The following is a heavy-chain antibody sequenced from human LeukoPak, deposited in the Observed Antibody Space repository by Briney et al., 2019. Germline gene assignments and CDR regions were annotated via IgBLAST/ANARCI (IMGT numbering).Heavy chain of an antibody. D-gene: IGHD6-13*01. J-gene: IGHJ4*02. V-gene: IGHV3-33*01. CDR2: IWYDGSNA. CDR1: GFPFNTFG. CDR3: ARDPSSRAAAGRGDY. Sequence: GGSLRLSCAASGFPFNTFGMYWVRQSPGKGLEWVAVIWYDGSNADYADSVKGRFTISRDNSENTLYLQMNSLRSEDTAIYYCARDPSSRAAAGRGDYWGQGTQVTVSS.